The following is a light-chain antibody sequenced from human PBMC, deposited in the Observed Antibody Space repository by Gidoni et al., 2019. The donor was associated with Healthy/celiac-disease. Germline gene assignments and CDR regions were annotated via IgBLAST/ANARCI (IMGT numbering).Light chain of an antibody. CDR3: QQRSNWPT. J-gene: IGKJ5*01. CDR1: QSVSSY. V-gene: IGKV3-11*01. Sequence: EIVLTQSPATLSFSPGERATLSCRASQSVSSYLAWYQQKPGQAPRLLIYDASNRATGIPARFSGSGYGTDFTLTISSLEPEDFAVYYCQQRSNWPTFGQGTRLEIK. CDR2: DAS.